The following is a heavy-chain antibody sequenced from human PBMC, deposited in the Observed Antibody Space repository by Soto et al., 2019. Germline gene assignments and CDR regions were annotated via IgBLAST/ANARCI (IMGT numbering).Heavy chain of an antibody. CDR3: ARHPTAAARQRALDY. V-gene: IGHV4-59*08. CDR2: ISYSGST. CDR1: GGSFNADW. Sequence: QVQLQESGPGLVKSSETLSLTCTVSGGSFNADWWNWIRQPPGKGLEWIGYISYSGSTNYNPSLKGRVTISLDTSKNQFSLTLNFLTAADTAVYYCARHPTAAARQRALDYWGQGTLVTVSS. J-gene: IGHJ4*02. D-gene: IGHD6-13*01.